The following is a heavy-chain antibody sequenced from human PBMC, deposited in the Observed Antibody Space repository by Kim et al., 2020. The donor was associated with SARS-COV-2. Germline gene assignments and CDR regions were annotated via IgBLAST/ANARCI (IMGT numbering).Heavy chain of an antibody. V-gene: IGHV5-51*01. CDR3: ARRGIVATMAFDY. J-gene: IGHJ4*02. D-gene: IGHD5-12*01. Sequence: YSPSFQGQVTISADKSISTAYLQWSSLKASDTAMYYCARRGIVATMAFDYWGQGTLVTVSS.